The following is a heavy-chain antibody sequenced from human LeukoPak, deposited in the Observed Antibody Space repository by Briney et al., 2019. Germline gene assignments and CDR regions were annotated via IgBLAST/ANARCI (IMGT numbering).Heavy chain of an antibody. CDR2: IYYSGST. D-gene: IGHD3-16*02. CDR1: GFTFSSYA. CDR3: ASHYRNAFDM. V-gene: IGHV4-59*08. Sequence: PGGSLRLSCAASGFTFSSYAMSWVRQAPGKGLEWIGYIYYSGSTNYNPSLKSRVTISVDTSKNQFSLKLSSVTAADTAVYYCASHYRNAFDMWGQGTMVTVSS. J-gene: IGHJ3*02.